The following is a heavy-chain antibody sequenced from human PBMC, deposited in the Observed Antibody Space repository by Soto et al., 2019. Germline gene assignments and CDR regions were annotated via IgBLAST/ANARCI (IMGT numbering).Heavy chain of an antibody. CDR2: ISYDGFNK. V-gene: IGHV3-30-3*01. CDR3: ARDMFESSGSSFGPLSH. J-gene: IGHJ1*01. D-gene: IGHD3-22*01. Sequence: HPGGSLRLSCEASGFTFSNFALYWVRQAPGKGLEWVAVISYDGFNKYHADSVKGRFTISRDDSQKTVFLQMGSLRLEDTAVFYRARDMFESSGSSFGPLSHWGQVSVVTVSS. CDR1: GFTFSNFA.